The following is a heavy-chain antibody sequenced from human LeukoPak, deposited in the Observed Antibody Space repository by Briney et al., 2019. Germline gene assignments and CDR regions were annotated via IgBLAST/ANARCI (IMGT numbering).Heavy chain of an antibody. Sequence: GGSLRPSCAASGFTFSSYAMSWVRQAPGKGLEWVSAISGSGGSTYYADSVKGRFTISRDNSKNTLYLQMNSLRAEDTAVYYCAKDRGGYYDSSGYYDYWGQGTLVTVSS. CDR2: ISGSGGST. CDR3: AKDRGGYYDSSGYYDY. D-gene: IGHD3-22*01. V-gene: IGHV3-23*01. J-gene: IGHJ4*02. CDR1: GFTFSSYA.